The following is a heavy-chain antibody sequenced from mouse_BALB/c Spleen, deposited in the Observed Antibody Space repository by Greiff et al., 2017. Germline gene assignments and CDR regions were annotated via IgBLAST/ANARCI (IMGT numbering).Heavy chain of an antibody. D-gene: IGHD2-4*01. CDR1: GYTFTSYW. CDR3: TRSTMITTRGYYFDY. J-gene: IGHJ2*01. CDR2: IYPGNSDT. V-gene: IGHV1-5*01. Sequence: EVQLQQSGTVLARPGASVKMSCKASGYTFTSYWMHWVNQRPGQGLEWIGAIYPGNSDTSYNQKFKGKAKLTAVTSTSTAYMELSSLTNEDSAVYYCTRSTMITTRGYYFDYWGQGTTLTVSS.